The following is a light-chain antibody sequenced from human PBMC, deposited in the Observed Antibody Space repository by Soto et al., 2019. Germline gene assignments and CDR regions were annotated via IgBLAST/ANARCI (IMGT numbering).Light chain of an antibody. Sequence: QSVLTQPPSVSAAPGQRVTISCTGSSSNIGAGYEAHWYQQVPGTAPKLLIYENNNRPSGVPDRFSGSKSGTSASLAITGLQAEDEAEYYCHYYDSSLSGYVFGTGTKLTVL. CDR2: ENN. J-gene: IGLJ1*01. V-gene: IGLV1-40*01. CDR3: HYYDSSLSGYV. CDR1: SSNIGAGYE.